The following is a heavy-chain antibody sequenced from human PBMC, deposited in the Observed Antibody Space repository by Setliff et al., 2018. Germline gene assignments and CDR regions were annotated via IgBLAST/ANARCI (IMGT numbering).Heavy chain of an antibody. V-gene: IGHV1-69*05. D-gene: IGHD1-26*01. CDR2: IIPIFGTA. CDR3: AINVHTAGGADF. J-gene: IGHJ4*02. CDR1: GNRFTDYN. Sequence: SVKVSCKASGNRFTDYNLHWVRQAPGQGLEWMGGIIPIFGTANYAQKFQGRLTITTVGSTSTAYMELSSLRSEDTAVYYCAINVHTAGGADFWGQGTLVTVSS.